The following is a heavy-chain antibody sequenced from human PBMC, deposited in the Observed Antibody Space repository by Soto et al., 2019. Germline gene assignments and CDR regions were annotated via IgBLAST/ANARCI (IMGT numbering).Heavy chain of an antibody. CDR1: GFTFSRYA. CDR2: INSNGGIT. Sequence: GSLRLSCAASGFTFSRYALYWVRQAPGKGLEFVSAINSNGGITYYANSVKGRFTISRDNSKNTLYLQMGSLRAEDMAVYYCARGSGYDFDYWGQGALVTVSS. J-gene: IGHJ4*02. V-gene: IGHV3-64*01. CDR3: ARGSGYDFDY. D-gene: IGHD5-12*01.